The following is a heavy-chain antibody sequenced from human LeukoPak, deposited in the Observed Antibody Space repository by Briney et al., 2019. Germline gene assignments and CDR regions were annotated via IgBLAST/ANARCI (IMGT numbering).Heavy chain of an antibody. D-gene: IGHD3-3*01. J-gene: IGHJ4*02. CDR2: IYYSGST. CDR1: GGSISSSSYY. Sequence: SETLSLTCTVSGGSISSSSYYWGWIRQPPGKGLEWIGSIYYSGSTYYNPSLKSRVTISVDTSKNQFSLKLSSVTAADTAVYYCARDLLYYDFWKGPLWGWGQGTLVTVSS. V-gene: IGHV4-39*07. CDR3: ARDLLYYDFWKGPLWG.